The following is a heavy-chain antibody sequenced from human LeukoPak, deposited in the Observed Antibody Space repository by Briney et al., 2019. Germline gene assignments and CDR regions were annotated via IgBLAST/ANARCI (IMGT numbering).Heavy chain of an antibody. J-gene: IGHJ4*02. CDR1: GFTFDDHG. D-gene: IGHD3-22*01. CDR3: ARGRYDGKD. CDR2: INWNGGST. V-gene: IGHV3-20*04. Sequence: PGGSLRLSCAASGFTFDDHGMTWVRQAPGKGLEWVSTINWNGGSTTYADSVRGRFTISRDNAKNTLYLQMNSLGAEDTALYYSARGRYDGKDWGQGTLVTVSS.